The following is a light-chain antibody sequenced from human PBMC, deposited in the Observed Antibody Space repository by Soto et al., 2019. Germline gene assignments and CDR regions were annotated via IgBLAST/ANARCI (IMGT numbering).Light chain of an antibody. CDR3: QQYDKWPLT. Sequence: EIVMTQSPATLSVSPGERATPSCRASQSVSFNLAWYQQKPGQAPRLLVYGASTRATDIPARFSASGSGTEFTLTISSLQSEDFAVYSCQQYDKWPLTFGGGTKVEIK. CDR2: GAS. V-gene: IGKV3-15*01. J-gene: IGKJ4*01. CDR1: QSVSFN.